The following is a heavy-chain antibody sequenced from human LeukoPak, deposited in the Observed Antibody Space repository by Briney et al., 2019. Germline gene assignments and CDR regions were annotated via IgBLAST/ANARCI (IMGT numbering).Heavy chain of an antibody. CDR3: ARDPIGGLYYYYMDV. J-gene: IGHJ6*03. CDR2: ISSSSSYI. V-gene: IGHV3-21*01. CDR1: GFTFSSYS. Sequence: GGSLRLSCAASGFTFSSYSMNWFRQAPGKGLEWVSSISSSSSYIYYADSVKGRFTISRDNAKNSLYLQMNSLRAEDTAVYYCARDPIGGLYYYYMDVWGKGTTVTVSS. D-gene: IGHD4-23*01.